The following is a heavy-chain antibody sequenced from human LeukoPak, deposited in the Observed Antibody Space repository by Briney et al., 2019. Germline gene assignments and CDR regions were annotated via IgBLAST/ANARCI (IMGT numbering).Heavy chain of an antibody. CDR1: GYTFTSYA. V-gene: IGHV1-3*01. J-gene: IGHJ3*02. CDR3: ARSGYYYDSSGLLPEAFDI. CDR2: INAGNGNT. Sequence: ASVKVSCKASGYTFTSYAMHWVRQAPGQRLEWMGWINAGNGNTKYSQKFQGRVTITRDTSASTAYMELSSLRSEDTAVYYCARSGYYYDSSGLLPEAFDIWGQGTMVTVSS. D-gene: IGHD3-22*01.